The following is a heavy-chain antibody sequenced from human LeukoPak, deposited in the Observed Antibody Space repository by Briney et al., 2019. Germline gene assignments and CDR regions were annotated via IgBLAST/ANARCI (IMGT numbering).Heavy chain of an antibody. J-gene: IGHJ4*02. CDR3: ARDMYYYDSSGYYYFDY. V-gene: IGHV1-69*01. Sequence: SVKVSCKASGGTFSSYAISWVRQAPGQGLEWMGGIIPIFGTANYAQKFQGRVTITADESTSTAYMELSSLRSEDTAVYYCARDMYYYDSSGYYYFDYWGQGTLVTVSS. CDR2: IIPIFGTA. D-gene: IGHD3-22*01. CDR1: GGTFSSYA.